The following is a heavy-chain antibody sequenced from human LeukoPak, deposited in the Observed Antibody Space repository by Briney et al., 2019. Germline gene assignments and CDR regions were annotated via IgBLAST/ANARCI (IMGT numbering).Heavy chain of an antibody. V-gene: IGHV3-23*01. CDR2: ITGTADKT. Sequence: QPGGSLRLSCAASGFTFTNYVMNWVRQAPGKGLEWVSSITGTADKTYDVDSVKGRFTISRDNSKNTLSLQMSSLRVEDTAIYYCARRGGSRGWGAFDIWGQGTIVTVSS. CDR3: ARRGGSRGWGAFDI. CDR1: GFTFTNYV. D-gene: IGHD6-19*01. J-gene: IGHJ3*02.